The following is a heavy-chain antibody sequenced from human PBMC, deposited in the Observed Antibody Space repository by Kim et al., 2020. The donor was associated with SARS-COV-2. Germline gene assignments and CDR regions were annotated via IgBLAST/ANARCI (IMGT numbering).Heavy chain of an antibody. Sequence: GGSLRLSCAASGFTFDDYAMHWVRQAPGKGLEWVSGISWNSSSIGYADSVKGRFTISRDNAKNSLYLQMNSLRAEDTALYYCAKDFDYYGSGSYYTYWGQGTLVTVSS. CDR2: ISWNSSSI. CDR3: AKDFDYYGSGSYYTY. J-gene: IGHJ4*02. CDR1: GFTFDDYA. D-gene: IGHD3-10*01. V-gene: IGHV3-9*01.